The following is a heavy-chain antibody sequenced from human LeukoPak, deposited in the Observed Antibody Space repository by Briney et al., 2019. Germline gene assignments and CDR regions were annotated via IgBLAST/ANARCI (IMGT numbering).Heavy chain of an antibody. Sequence: SETLPLTCTVSGGSLSGPAYYWDWIRQPPGKGLEWIGSIYNSGSTYYNPSLNSRVTISVDTSKNQFSLRLSSVTAADTAVYYCARSHYYDSGAYYLDYWGQGTLVTVSS. D-gene: IGHD3-22*01. J-gene: IGHJ4*02. CDR3: ARSHYYDSGAYYLDY. CDR1: GGSLSGPAYY. V-gene: IGHV4-39*01. CDR2: IYNSGST.